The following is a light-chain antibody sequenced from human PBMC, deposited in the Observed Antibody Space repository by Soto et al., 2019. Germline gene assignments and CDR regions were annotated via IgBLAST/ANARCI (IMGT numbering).Light chain of an antibody. Sequence: QSVLTQPPSVSGAPRQRVTISCSGSNSNIGNNAVNWYQQLPGKAPKLLIYYDDLLPSGVSDRFSGSKSGTSASLAISGLQSEDEAGYYCCSYAGSYTLYVFGTGTKVTVL. CDR1: NSNIGNNA. CDR2: YDD. J-gene: IGLJ1*01. CDR3: CSYAGSYTLYV. V-gene: IGLV1-36*01.